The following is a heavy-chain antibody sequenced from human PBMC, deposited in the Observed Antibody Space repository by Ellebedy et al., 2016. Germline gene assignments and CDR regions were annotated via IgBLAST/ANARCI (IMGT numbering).Heavy chain of an antibody. V-gene: IGHV3-30*03. CDR2: ISDDGNDK. D-gene: IGHD3-3*02. Sequence: GESLKISXEPSGFIFSRYGIHWVRQAPGKGLEWVAVISDDGNDKSYRDFVKGRFTISRDNSQKTLYLQMSGLGPEDTAIYYCVTRLSGALDFWGQGTMVTVSS. CDR1: GFIFSRYG. CDR3: VTRLSGALDF. J-gene: IGHJ3*01.